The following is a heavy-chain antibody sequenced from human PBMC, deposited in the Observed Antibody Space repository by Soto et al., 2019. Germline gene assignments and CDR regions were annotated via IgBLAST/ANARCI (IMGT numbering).Heavy chain of an antibody. CDR1: GFSFSTYS. Sequence: SLRLSCAASGFSFSTYSMNWVRQAPGKGLEWVADITTSSSFRFYADSVKGRFTISRDDAKNSLYLQMNSLRAEDTGVYYCARDLGVALATLTLDAWGQGTLGTLS. D-gene: IGHD2-15*01. J-gene: IGHJ5*02. CDR3: ARDLGVALATLTLDA. CDR2: ITTSSSFR. V-gene: IGHV3-21*01.